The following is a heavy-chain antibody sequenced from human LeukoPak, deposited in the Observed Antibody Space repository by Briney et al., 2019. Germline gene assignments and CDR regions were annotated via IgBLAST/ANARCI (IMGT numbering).Heavy chain of an antibody. D-gene: IGHD3-22*01. CDR1: GGSFSGYY. J-gene: IGHJ4*02. V-gene: IGHV4-34*01. CDR2: INHSGST. Sequence: SETLSLTCAVSGGSFSGYYWSCIRQPPGKGLEWIGEINHSGSTNYNPSLKSRVTISVGTSKNQFSLKLSSATAADTAFYYCARTNYYDSSGYYSLDYWGQGTLVTVSS. CDR3: ARTNYYDSSGYYSLDY.